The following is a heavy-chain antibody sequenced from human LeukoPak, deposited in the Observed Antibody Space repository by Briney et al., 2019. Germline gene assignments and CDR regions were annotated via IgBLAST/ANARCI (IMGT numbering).Heavy chain of an antibody. CDR2: IYPGDSDT. Sequence: GESLKISCKGSGYSFTSYWIGWVRQMPGKGLEWMGIIYPGDSDTRYSPSFQGQVTISADKSINTAYLQWSSLKASDTAMYYCARLSYSVAAAGTYYFDYWGQGTLVTVSS. CDR1: GYSFTSYW. D-gene: IGHD6-13*01. V-gene: IGHV5-51*01. CDR3: ARLSYSVAAAGTYYFDY. J-gene: IGHJ4*02.